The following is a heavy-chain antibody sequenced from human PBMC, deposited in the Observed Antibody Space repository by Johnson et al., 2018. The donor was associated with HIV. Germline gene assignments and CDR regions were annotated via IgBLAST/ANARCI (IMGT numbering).Heavy chain of an antibody. CDR3: VRKNGRGLQDGAFDI. CDR1: GFTFDDYG. CDR2: ISWNGGNT. V-gene: IGHV3-20*04. Sequence: VQLVESGGSVVRPGGSLRLCCAASGFTFDDYGMSWVRQAPGKGLEWVSDISWNGGNTGYPDSVKGRFTISRDNAKKSLYLQMNSLRPEDTAVYYCVRKNGRGLQDGAFDIWGQGTMVTVSS. J-gene: IGHJ3*02. D-gene: IGHD5-24*01.